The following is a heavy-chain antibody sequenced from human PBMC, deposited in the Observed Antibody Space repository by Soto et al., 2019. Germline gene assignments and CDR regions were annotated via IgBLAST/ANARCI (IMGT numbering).Heavy chain of an antibody. CDR3: AREPYTMVRGVIIPDYYYYYGMDV. Sequence: PSQTLSLTCAISGDSVSSNSAAWNWIRQSPSRGLEWLGRTYYRSKWYNDYAVSVKSRITINPDTSKNQFSLQLNSVTPEDTAVYYCAREPYTMVRGVIIPDYYYYYGMDVWGQGTTVTVSS. D-gene: IGHD3-10*01. J-gene: IGHJ6*02. CDR2: TYYRSKWYN. V-gene: IGHV6-1*01. CDR1: GDSVSSNSAA.